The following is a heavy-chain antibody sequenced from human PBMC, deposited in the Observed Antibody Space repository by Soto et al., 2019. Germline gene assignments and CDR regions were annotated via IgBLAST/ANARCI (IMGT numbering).Heavy chain of an antibody. J-gene: IGHJ4*02. CDR2: INYSGTT. V-gene: IGHV4-31*11. CDR3: ATNRGYDFYYPDS. CDR1: GAFVKTGGYY. D-gene: IGHD3-3*01. Sequence: QVQLQESGPGLVRPSQTLSLTCDVSGAFVKTGGYYWTWIRQHPEKGLEWIGYINYSGTTYNPSLKSRAFLSLDMSKNQFSLNLTSVTAADTAVYYCATNRGYDFYYPDSWGQGILVTVSS.